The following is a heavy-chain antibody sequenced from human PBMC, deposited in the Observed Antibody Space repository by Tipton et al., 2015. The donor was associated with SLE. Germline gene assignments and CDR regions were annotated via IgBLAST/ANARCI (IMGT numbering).Heavy chain of an antibody. CDR2: IYYSGGT. D-gene: IGHD7-27*01. V-gene: IGHV4-59*12. J-gene: IGHJ4*02. CDR1: GGSISSYY. Sequence: TLSLTCTVSGGSISSYYWSWIRQPPGKGLEWIGDIYYSGGTHYNPSLKSRVTISVDTSKNQFSLKLSSVTAADTAVYYCARGPTGDWADYWGQGTLVTVSS. CDR3: ARGPTGDWADY.